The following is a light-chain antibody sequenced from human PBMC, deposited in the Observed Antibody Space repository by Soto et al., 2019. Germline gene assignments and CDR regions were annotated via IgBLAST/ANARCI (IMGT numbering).Light chain of an antibody. CDR1: SSNIGSNY. V-gene: IGLV1-47*01. CDR2: RNN. Sequence: QSVLTQPPSASGTPGQRVTISCSGSSSNIGSNYVYWYQQLPGTAPKLLIYRNNQRPSGVPDRFPGSKSGTSASLAISGLRSEDEADYYCAAWDDSLSGPVFGTGTKVTVL. CDR3: AAWDDSLSGPV. J-gene: IGLJ1*01.